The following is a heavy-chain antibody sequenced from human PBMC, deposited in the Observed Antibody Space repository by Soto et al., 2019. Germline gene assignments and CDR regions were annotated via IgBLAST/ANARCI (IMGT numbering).Heavy chain of an antibody. J-gene: IGHJ4*02. D-gene: IGHD3-22*01. CDR3: AKDSSGYPGGYFDY. CDR1: GFTFSSYA. V-gene: IGHV3-23*01. CDR2: ISGSDGST. Sequence: GGSLRLSCAASGFTFSSYAMSWVRQAPGKGLEWVSAISGSDGSTYNADTVKSRFTISRDNSKKTLYLQMNSLRAENTAVYYCAKDSSGYPGGYFDYWGQGTRVTVSS.